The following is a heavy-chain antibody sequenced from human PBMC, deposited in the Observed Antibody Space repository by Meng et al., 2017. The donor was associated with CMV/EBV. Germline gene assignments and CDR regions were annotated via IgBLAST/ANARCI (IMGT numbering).Heavy chain of an antibody. J-gene: IGHJ6*02. V-gene: IGHV3-30-3*01. CDR1: GFTFSSYW. CDR3: ARAIHGAQVVPAKLTVYYYGMDV. Sequence: GGSLRLSCAASGFTFSSYWMSWVRQAPGKGLEWVAVISYDGSNKYYADSVKGRFTISRDNSKNTLYLQMNSLRAEDTAVYYCARAIHGAQVVPAKLTVYYYGMDVWGQGTTVTVSS. D-gene: IGHD2-2*01. CDR2: ISYDGSNK.